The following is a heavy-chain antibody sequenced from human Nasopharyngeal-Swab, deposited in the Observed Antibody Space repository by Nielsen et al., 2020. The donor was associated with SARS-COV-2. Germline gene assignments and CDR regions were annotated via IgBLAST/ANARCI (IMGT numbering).Heavy chain of an antibody. V-gene: IGHV3-23*01. CDR1: GFTFSSYA. CDR2: ISGSGGST. Sequence: GESLKISCTASGFTFSSYAMSWVRQAPGKGLEWVSEISGSGGSTYYAESVKGRFTISSDNSKNTLHLQMSSLRAEDTAIYYCAKDLGVESPLWFDYWGQGTLLTVSS. D-gene: IGHD4-23*01. CDR3: AKDLGVESPLWFDY. J-gene: IGHJ4*02.